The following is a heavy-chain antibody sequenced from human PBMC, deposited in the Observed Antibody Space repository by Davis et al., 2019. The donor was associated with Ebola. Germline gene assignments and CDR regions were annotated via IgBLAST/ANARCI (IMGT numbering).Heavy chain of an antibody. J-gene: IGHJ5*02. CDR3: ALARSYGYRRRGGGVWFDP. CDR1: GYTFTNYY. Sequence: AASVKVSCKASGYTFTNYYMHWMRQAPGQGLEWMGMINPNDGRTIYAQKFQGRVTVTRDTSTTTVYMELSSLRSEDTAVYYCALARSYGYRRRGGGVWFDPWGQGTLVTVSS. CDR2: INPNDGRT. D-gene: IGHD5-18*01. V-gene: IGHV1-46*01.